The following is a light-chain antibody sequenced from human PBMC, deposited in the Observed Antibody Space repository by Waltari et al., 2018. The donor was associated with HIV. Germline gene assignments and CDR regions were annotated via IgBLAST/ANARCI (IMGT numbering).Light chain of an antibody. V-gene: IGLV2-8*01. Sequence: QSALTQPPSASGSLGQSVTISSTGSSSDIGAYDSVPWFQQHPNTAPKLLLYEVSKRPSGVPDRFSGSRSGETAFLSVSGLQPDDTAAYFCSSYGDNIRVLFGGGTNLTVL. CDR3: SSYGDNIRVL. CDR2: EVS. CDR1: SSDIGAYDS. J-gene: IGLJ2*01.